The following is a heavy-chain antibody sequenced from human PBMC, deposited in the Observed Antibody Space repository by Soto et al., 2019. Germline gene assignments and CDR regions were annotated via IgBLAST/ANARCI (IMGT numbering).Heavy chain of an antibody. CDR2: IYWDDDK. V-gene: IGHV2-5*02. D-gene: IGHD3-10*02. CDR3: AIRMFENYFDY. CDR1: GFSLSTSGVG. Sequence: QITLKESGPTLVKLTQTLTLTCTFSGFSLSTSGVGVGWIRQPPGKALEWLALIYWDDDKRYSPSLKSRLTITKDKSKTQVVLTMTNMDPVDKATYYCAIRMFENYFDYRGQGTLVIAAS. J-gene: IGHJ4*02.